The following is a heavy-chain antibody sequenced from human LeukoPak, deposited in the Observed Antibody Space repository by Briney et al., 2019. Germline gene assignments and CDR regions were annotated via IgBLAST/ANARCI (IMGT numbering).Heavy chain of an antibody. CDR2: INGGNGNT. CDR1: GYTFTSNA. Sequence: ASVKVSCKTSGYTFTSNAMHWVRQAPGQRLEWMGWINGGNGNTKYSQNFQGRVTFTRDTSASTAYMELNSLRSEDTSVYYCARAWIYYDSSGYYDYWGQGTLVTVSS. V-gene: IGHV1-3*01. J-gene: IGHJ4*02. D-gene: IGHD3-22*01. CDR3: ARAWIYYDSSGYYDY.